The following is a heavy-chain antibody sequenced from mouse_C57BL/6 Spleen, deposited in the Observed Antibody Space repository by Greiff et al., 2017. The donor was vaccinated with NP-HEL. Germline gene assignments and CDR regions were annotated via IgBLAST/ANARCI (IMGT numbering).Heavy chain of an antibody. V-gene: IGHV1-59*01. D-gene: IGHD1-1*02. Sequence: VQLQQSGAELVRPGTSVKLSCKASGYTFTSYWMHWVKQRPGQGLEWIGVIDPSDSYTNYNQNFKGKATLSVDTASSTAYMQLSSLTSEDSAVYYCASWGGRRDFDYWGQGTTLTVSS. CDR2: IDPSDSYT. CDR3: ASWGGRRDFDY. CDR1: GYTFTSYW. J-gene: IGHJ2*01.